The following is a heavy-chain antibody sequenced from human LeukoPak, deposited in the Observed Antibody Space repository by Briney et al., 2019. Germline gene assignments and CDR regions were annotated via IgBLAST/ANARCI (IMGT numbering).Heavy chain of an antibody. J-gene: IGHJ3*02. V-gene: IGHV3-21*01. CDR1: GFTFSSYS. CDR2: ISSSSSYI. Sequence: GGSLRLSCAASGFTFSSYSMNWVRQAPGKGLEWVSSISSSSSYIYYADSVKGRFTISRDNAKNSLYLQMNSLRAEDTAVYYCARGRGSYYFPGAFDIWGQGTMVTVSS. CDR3: ARGRGSYYFPGAFDI. D-gene: IGHD1-26*01.